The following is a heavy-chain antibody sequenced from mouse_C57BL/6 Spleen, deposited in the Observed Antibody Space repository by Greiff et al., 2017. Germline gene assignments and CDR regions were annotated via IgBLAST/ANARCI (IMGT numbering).Heavy chain of an antibody. CDR2: IYPRDGST. D-gene: IGHD2-3*01. CDR1: GYTFTSYD. Sequence: QVQLQQSGPELVKPGASVKLSCKASGYTFTSYDINWVKQRPGQGLEWIGWIYPRDGSTKYNEKFKGKATLTVDTSSSTAYMELRSLTSEDSAVYFCARIDGISKPLFAYWGQGTLLTVSA. CDR3: ARIDGISKPLFAY. J-gene: IGHJ3*01. V-gene: IGHV1-85*01.